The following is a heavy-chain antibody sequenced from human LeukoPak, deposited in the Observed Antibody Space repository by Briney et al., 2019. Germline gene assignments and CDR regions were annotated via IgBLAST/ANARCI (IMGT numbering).Heavy chain of an antibody. D-gene: IGHD6-19*01. Sequence: GGSLRLSCAASGFTFSSYAMSWVRQAPGKGLEWVGRIKSKTDGGTTDYAAPVKGRFTISRDDSKNTLYLQMNSLKTEDTAVYYCTTDNWYSSGWYDDGIDYWGQGTLVTVSS. J-gene: IGHJ4*02. CDR1: GFTFSSYA. V-gene: IGHV3-15*01. CDR2: IKSKTDGGTT. CDR3: TTDNWYSSGWYDDGIDY.